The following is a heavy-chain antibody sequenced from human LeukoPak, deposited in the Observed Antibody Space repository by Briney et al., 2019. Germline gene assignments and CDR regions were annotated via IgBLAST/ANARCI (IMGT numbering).Heavy chain of an antibody. V-gene: IGHV3-48*02. D-gene: IGHD3-10*01. J-gene: IGHJ4*02. CDR3: ARDLGSVGVYYFDY. CDR2: ISSSSSTI. Sequence: GGSPRLSCAASGFTFSTYSMNWVRQAPGKGLEWVSYISSSSSTIYYADSVKGRFTISRDNAKDSLYLQMNSLRDEDTAVYYCARDLGSVGVYYFDYWGQGTLVTVSS. CDR1: GFTFSTYS.